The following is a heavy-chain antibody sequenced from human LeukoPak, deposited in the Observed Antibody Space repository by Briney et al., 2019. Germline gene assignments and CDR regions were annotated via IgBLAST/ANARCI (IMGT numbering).Heavy chain of an antibody. J-gene: IGHJ5*02. V-gene: IGHV1-18*01. D-gene: IGHD6-13*01. CDR2: ISAYNGNT. CDR1: GYTFTSYG. Sequence: ASVKVSCKASGYTFTSYGISWVRQAPGQGLEWMGWISAYNGNTNCVQKLQGRVTMTTDTSTSTAYVELRSLRSDDTAVYYCARVIHVGSSWYDRRGWFDPWGQGTLVTVSS. CDR3: ARVIHVGSSWYDRRGWFDP.